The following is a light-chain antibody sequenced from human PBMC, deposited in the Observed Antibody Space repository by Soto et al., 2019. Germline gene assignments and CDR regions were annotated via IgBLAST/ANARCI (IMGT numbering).Light chain of an antibody. CDR1: QTIDTY. CDR3: QQYYSYPLT. J-gene: IGKJ4*01. V-gene: IGKV1-39*01. CDR2: AAT. Sequence: DIQLTPSPSSLSASVGDRVTITCRASQTIDTYVNWYQHKPGTAPKXLIYAATYLQNGVPSRFSGTGSGADFTLTISCLQSADFAIYYCQQYYSYPLTFGGGTKVDI.